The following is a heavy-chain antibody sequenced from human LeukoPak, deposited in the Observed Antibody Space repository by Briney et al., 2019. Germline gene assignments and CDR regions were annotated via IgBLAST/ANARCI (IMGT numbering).Heavy chain of an antibody. D-gene: IGHD3-22*01. V-gene: IGHV4-39*01. CDR1: GDSISSNTYY. Sequence: SETLSLTCTVSGDSISSNTYYWGWIRQPPGKGLEWIGTIYYGGSTYYNPSLKSRVAISVDTSKNQFSLKLNSVTAADTAVYYCARHLDSSGYDAFDIWGQGTMVTVSS. CDR3: ARHLDSSGYDAFDI. J-gene: IGHJ3*02. CDR2: IYYGGST.